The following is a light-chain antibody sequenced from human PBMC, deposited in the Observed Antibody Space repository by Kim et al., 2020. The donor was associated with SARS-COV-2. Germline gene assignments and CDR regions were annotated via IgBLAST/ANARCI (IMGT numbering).Light chain of an antibody. CDR2: EDT. Sequence: SYELSQPPSVSVFPGQTVSITCSGDKLGNKYAYWYQQKPGQSPVLVIYEDTKRPSGIPERISGSNSGNTATLTISGTQAMDEADYYCQAWDSNIVVFGGGTKLTVL. V-gene: IGLV3-1*01. CDR1: KLGNKY. J-gene: IGLJ2*01. CDR3: QAWDSNIVV.